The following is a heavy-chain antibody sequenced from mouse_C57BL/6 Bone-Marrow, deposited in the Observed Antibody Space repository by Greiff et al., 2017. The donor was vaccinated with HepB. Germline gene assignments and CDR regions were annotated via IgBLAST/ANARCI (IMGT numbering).Heavy chain of an antibody. Sequence: EVMLVESGGGLVKPGGSLKLSCAASGFTFSSYAMSWVRQTPEKRLEWVATISDGGSYTYYPDNVKGRFTISRDNAKNNLYLQMSHLKSEDTAMYYCASALYYYGRYYFDYWGQGTTLTVSS. CDR1: GFTFSSYA. V-gene: IGHV5-4*03. CDR3: ASALYYYGRYYFDY. J-gene: IGHJ2*01. CDR2: ISDGGSYT. D-gene: IGHD1-1*01.